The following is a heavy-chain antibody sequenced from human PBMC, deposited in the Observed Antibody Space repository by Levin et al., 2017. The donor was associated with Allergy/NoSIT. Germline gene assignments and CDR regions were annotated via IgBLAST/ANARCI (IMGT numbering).Heavy chain of an antibody. CDR1: GFTFSDYY. CDR3: ARGQYCSGGSCYSGDLRMDV. J-gene: IGHJ6*03. Sequence: GGSLRLSCAASGFTFSDYYMSWIRQAPGKGLEWVSYISSSGSTIYYADSVKGRFTISRDNAKNSLYLQMNSLRAEDTAVYYCARGQYCSGGSCYSGDLRMDVWGKGTTVTVSS. CDR2: ISSSGSTI. V-gene: IGHV3-11*01. D-gene: IGHD2-15*01.